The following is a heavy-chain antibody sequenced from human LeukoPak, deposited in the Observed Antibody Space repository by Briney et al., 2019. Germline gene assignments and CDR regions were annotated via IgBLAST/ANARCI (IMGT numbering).Heavy chain of an antibody. CDR1: GYTFTGYY. J-gene: IGHJ6*02. V-gene: IGHV1-2*02. Sequence: PGASVQVSCKASGYTFTGYYMHWVRQAPGQGLEWMGWINPNSGGTNYSQKFQGRVTMTRDTSISTAYMELSRLRSDDTAVYYCARVYGSGSFGYYYYYGMDVWGQGTTVTVSS. CDR3: ARVYGSGSFGYYYYYGMDV. CDR2: INPNSGGT. D-gene: IGHD3-10*01.